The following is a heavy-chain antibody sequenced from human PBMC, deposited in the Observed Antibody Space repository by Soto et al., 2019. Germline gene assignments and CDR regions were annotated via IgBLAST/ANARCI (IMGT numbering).Heavy chain of an antibody. D-gene: IGHD5-18*01. CDR1: GGSISSYY. J-gene: IGHJ4*02. V-gene: IGHV4-59*01. CDR2: IYYSGST. Sequence: SSETLSLTCTVSGGSISSYYWSWIRQPPGKGLEWIGYIYYSGSTNYNPSLKSRVTISVDTSKNQFSLKLSSVTAADTAVYYCARDQGYSYGTETFFDYWGQGTLVTVSS. CDR3: ARDQGYSYGTETFFDY.